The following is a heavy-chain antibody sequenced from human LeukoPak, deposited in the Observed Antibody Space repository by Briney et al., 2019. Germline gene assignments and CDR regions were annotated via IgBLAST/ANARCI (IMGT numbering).Heavy chain of an antibody. J-gene: IGHJ4*02. CDR1: GDSIRSYY. CDR3: ARDLYENYFDY. CDR2: IYYSGST. D-gene: IGHD2-8*01. Sequence: SETLSLTCTVSGDSIRSYYWSWIRQPPGKGLEWIGYIYYSGSTNYNPSLKSRVTISVDTSKNQFSLKLYSVTAADTAVYYCARDLYENYFDYWGQGTLVTVSS. V-gene: IGHV4-59*01.